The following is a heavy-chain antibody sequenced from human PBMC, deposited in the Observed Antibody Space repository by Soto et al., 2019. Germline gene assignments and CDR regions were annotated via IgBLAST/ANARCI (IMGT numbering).Heavy chain of an antibody. CDR1: GFTFSSYG. Sequence: PGGSLRLSCAASGFTFSSYGMHWVRQAPGKGLEWVAVISYDGSNKYYADSVKGRFTISRDNSKNTLYLQMNSLRAEDTAVYYCAKDHFVLRFLEWLLSSPPDYWGQGTLVTVSS. CDR3: AKDHFVLRFLEWLLSSPPDY. V-gene: IGHV3-30*18. D-gene: IGHD3-3*01. J-gene: IGHJ4*02. CDR2: ISYDGSNK.